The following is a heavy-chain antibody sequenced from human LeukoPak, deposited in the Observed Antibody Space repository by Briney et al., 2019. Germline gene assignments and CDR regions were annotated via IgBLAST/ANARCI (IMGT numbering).Heavy chain of an antibody. D-gene: IGHD3-10*01. CDR1: GFTFSDYY. Sequence: GGSLRLSCAASGFTFSDYYMSWIRQAPGKGLEWVANINQVGNEKYYVDSVKGRFTISRDNAKNSLCLQMNSLRAEDTAVYYCSRGQWLGSWGQGILVTVSS. J-gene: IGHJ5*02. CDR3: SRGQWLGS. V-gene: IGHV3-7*01. CDR2: INQVGNEK.